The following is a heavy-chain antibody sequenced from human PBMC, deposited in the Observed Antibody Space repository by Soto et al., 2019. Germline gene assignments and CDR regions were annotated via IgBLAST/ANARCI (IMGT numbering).Heavy chain of an antibody. CDR1: GYTFTSYY. V-gene: IGHV1-46*01. J-gene: IGHJ3*02. CDR3: ATSAITMVRGVITRGAFDI. CDR2: INPSGGST. Sequence: SVKVSCKASGYTFTSYYMHWVRQAPGQGLEWMGIINPSGGSTSYAQKFQGRVTMTRDTSTSTVYMELSSLRSEDTAVYYCATSAITMVRGVITRGAFDIWGQGTMVTVSS. D-gene: IGHD3-10*01.